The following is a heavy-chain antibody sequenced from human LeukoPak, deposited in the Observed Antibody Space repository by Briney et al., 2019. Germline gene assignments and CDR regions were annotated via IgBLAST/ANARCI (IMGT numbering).Heavy chain of an antibody. J-gene: IGHJ4*02. CDR1: GFTFSDYS. CDR3: AKAGMTRFDY. V-gene: IGHV3-23*01. CDR2: ISGSGGST. D-gene: IGHD1-20*01. Sequence: GGSLRLSCAASGFTFSDYSMNWVRQAPGKGLEWVSAISGSGGSTYYADSVKGRFTISRDNSKNTVYLPMNSLRAEDTAVYYCAKAGMTRFDYWGQGIIVTVSS.